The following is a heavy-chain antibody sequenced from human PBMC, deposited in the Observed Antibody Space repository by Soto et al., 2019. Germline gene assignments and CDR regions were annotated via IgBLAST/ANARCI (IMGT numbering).Heavy chain of an antibody. J-gene: IGHJ5*02. D-gene: IGHD3-22*01. CDR3: ASSSGYYSWFDP. V-gene: IGHV4-34*01. CDR1: GGSFSGYY. Sequence: SETLSLTCAVYGGSFSGYYWSWIRQPPGKGLEWIGDIYYSGSTNYNPSLKSRVTISVDTSKNQFSLKLSSVTAADTAVYYCASSSGYYSWFDPWGQGTLVTVSS. CDR2: IYYSGST.